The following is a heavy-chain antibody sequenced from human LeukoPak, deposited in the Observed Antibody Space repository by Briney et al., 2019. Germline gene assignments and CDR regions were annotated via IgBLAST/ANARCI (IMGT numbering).Heavy chain of an antibody. Sequence: SETLSLTCTVSGGSISSYYWSWIRQPPGKGLEWIGYIYYSGSTNYNPSLKSRVTISVDTSKNQFSLKLSSVTAADTAVYYCARSERSIAVAHWGQGTLVTVSS. CDR3: ARSERSIAVAH. CDR2: IYYSGST. V-gene: IGHV4-59*12. D-gene: IGHD6-19*01. J-gene: IGHJ4*02. CDR1: GGSISSYY.